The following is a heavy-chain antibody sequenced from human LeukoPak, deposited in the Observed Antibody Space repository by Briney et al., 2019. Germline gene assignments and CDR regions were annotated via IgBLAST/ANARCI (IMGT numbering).Heavy chain of an antibody. J-gene: IGHJ6*03. CDR2: MNPNSGNT. Sequence: ASVKASCKASGYTFTSYDINWVRQATGQGLEWMGWMNPNSGNTGYAQKFQGRVTITRNTSISTAYMELSSLRSEDTAVYYCARVPRDDFWSGYYDYCYYYYMDVWGKGTTVTVSS. CDR1: GYTFTSYD. D-gene: IGHD3-3*01. V-gene: IGHV1-8*03. CDR3: ARVPRDDFWSGYYDYCYYYYMDV.